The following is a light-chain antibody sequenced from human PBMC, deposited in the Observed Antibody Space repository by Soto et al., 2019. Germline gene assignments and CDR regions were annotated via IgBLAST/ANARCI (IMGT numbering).Light chain of an antibody. J-gene: IGKJ4*01. CDR1: QSISTY. V-gene: IGKV3-20*01. CDR2: GAS. Sequence: PGQRATLSCRASQSISTYLAWYQVKPGQAPRLLIYGASSRATGIPDRFSGSGSGTDFTLTISRLEPEDFAVYYCQQYGSSPPLTVGGGNKVDIK. CDR3: QQYGSSPPLT.